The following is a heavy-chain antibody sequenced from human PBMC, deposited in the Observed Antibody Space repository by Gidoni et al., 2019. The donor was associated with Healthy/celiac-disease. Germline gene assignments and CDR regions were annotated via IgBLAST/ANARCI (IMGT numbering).Heavy chain of an antibody. V-gene: IGHV3-9*01. CDR2: ISWNSGSI. D-gene: IGHD1-26*01. CDR1: GFTFDDYA. CDR3: AKDIKIGGSYFGGGYFDY. J-gene: IGHJ4*02. Sequence: EVQLVESGGGLVQPGRSLRLSCAASGFTFDDYAMHWVRQAPGKGLEWVSGISWNSGSIGYADSVKGRFTISRDNAKNSLYLQMNSLRAEDTALYYCAKDIKIGGSYFGGGYFDYWGQGTLVTVSS.